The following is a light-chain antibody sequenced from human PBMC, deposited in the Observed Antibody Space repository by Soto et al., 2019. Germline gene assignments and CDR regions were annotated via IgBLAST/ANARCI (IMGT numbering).Light chain of an antibody. CDR2: GAS. CDR1: QSVRNN. V-gene: IGKV3-15*01. Sequence: ETVMTQSPGTLSVSPGERVTLSCRASQSVRNNLAWYEQKCGQAPRLLIYGASTRATGIPARFSGSRSGTEHTLTISSLQSEDSAVYCCQRYSSWPLAFGGGTKVGI. J-gene: IGKJ4*02. CDR3: QRYSSWPLA.